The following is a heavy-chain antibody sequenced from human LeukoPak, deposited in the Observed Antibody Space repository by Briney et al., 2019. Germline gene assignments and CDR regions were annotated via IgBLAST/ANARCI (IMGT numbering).Heavy chain of an antibody. CDR3: AMTTYYYDSSGYYSYYFDY. D-gene: IGHD3-22*01. CDR1: GGSISSSSYY. CDR2: IYYSGST. V-gene: IGHV4-39*07. Sequence: SETLSLTCTVSGGSISSSSYYWGWIRQPPGKGLEWVGTIYYSGSTYYNPSLKSRVTISVDTSKNQFSLKLSSVTAADTAVYYCAMTTYYYDSSGYYSYYFDYWGQGTLVTVSS. J-gene: IGHJ4*02.